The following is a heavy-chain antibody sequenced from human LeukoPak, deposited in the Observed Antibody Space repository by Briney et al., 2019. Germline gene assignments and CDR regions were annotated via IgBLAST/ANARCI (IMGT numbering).Heavy chain of an antibody. V-gene: IGHV4-61*01. J-gene: IGHJ4*02. D-gene: IGHD3-3*01. CDR3: ARVSSLVTIFGVVTSAIDY. CDR2: IYYSGST. Sequence: PSETLSLTCTVSGGSVSSGSYYWSWIRQPPGKGLEWIGYIYYSGSTNYNPSLKSRVTISVDKSKNQFSLKLSSVTAADTAVYYCARVSSLVTIFGVVTSAIDYWGQGTLVTVSS. CDR1: GGSVSSGSYY.